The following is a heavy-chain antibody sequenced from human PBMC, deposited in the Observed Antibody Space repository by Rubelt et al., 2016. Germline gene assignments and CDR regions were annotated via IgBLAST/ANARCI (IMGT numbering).Heavy chain of an antibody. V-gene: IGHV4-59*01. Sequence: QVQLQESGPGLVKPSETLSLTCTVSGGSISSYYWSWIRQPPGKGLEWIGYLYYSGSTSYNPSLKSRVTISIDTSKNQFSLKLGSVTAADTAMYYCARFGAAAGTDYWGQGALVTVSS. CDR1: GGSISSYY. CDR2: LYYSGST. D-gene: IGHD6-13*01. CDR3: ARFGAAAGTDY. J-gene: IGHJ4*02.